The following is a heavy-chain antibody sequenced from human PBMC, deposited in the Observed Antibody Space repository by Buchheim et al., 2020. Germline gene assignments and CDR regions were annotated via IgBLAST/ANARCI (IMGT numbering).Heavy chain of an antibody. J-gene: IGHJ6*02. CDR2: INPNSGGT. CDR3: ARDSYSSSWTTYYHYYGMDV. D-gene: IGHD6-13*01. Sequence: QVQLVQSGAEVKKPGSSVKVSCKASGCTFTGYYMHWVRQAPGQGLEWMGWINPNSGGTNYAQKFQGRVTMTGDRSISTAYMELSRLRSDDTAVYYCARDSYSSSWTTYYHYYGMDVWGQGTT. CDR1: GCTFTGYY. V-gene: IGHV1-2*02.